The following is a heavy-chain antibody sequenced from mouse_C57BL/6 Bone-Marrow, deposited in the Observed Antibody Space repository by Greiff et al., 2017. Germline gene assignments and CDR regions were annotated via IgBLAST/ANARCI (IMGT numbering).Heavy chain of an antibody. V-gene: IGHV1-53*01. D-gene: IGHD1-1*01. CDR3: ARSHYYYGRYYYAMDY. J-gene: IGHJ4*01. CDR1: GYTFTSYW. Sequence: QVQLQQPGTELVKPGASVKLSCKASGYTFTSYWMHWVKQRPGQGLEWIGNINPSNGGTNYNEKFKSKATLTVDKSSSTAYMQLSSLTSEDSAVYYCARSHYYYGRYYYAMDYWGQGTSVTVSS. CDR2: INPSNGGT.